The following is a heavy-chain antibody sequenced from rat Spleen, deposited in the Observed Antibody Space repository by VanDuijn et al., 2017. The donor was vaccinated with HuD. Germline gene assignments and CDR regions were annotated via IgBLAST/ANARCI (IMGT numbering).Heavy chain of an antibody. J-gene: IGHJ2*01. Sequence: EVQLVESGGGLVQPGRSLKLSGAASGFTFSDYYMAWVRQASKKGTEWVASISYECSSTYYGDAVKGRFTISRDNAKSTLYLQMNSLRSEDTATYYCTRRGHTMGLTSRYFDYWGQGVMVTVSS. CDR2: ISYECSST. D-gene: IGHD1-9*01. CDR3: TRRGHTMGLTSRYFDY. CDR1: GFTFSDYY. V-gene: IGHV5-22*01.